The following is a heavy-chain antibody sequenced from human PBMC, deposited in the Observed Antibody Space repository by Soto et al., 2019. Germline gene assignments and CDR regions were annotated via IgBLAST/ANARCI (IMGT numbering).Heavy chain of an antibody. J-gene: IGHJ5*02. V-gene: IGHV4-4*02. CDR1: GNSVGSLYY. CDR3: ARSAGWYAIHA. Sequence: QVQLQESGPGLVKPSGTLSLTCAVSGNSVGSLYYGCWVRQPPGKGLEWIGEVFHTGTTSYNPSLRSRVTISMDKSINQFSLDLSSVTAADTAVYYCARSAGWYAIHAWGPGTLVIVSS. CDR2: VFHTGTT. D-gene: IGHD6-19*01.